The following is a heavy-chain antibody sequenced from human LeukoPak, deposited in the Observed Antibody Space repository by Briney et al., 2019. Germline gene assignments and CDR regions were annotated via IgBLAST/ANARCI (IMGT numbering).Heavy chain of an antibody. J-gene: IGHJ3*02. CDR3: ARTLASSGGSCYSCAFDI. Sequence: GASVKVSCKASGYTFTGYYMHWVRQAPGQGLEWMGWINPNSGGTNFAQKFQGRVTMTRDTSISTAYMELSRLRSDDTAVYYCARTLASSGGSCYSCAFDIWGRGTMVTVSS. V-gene: IGHV1-2*02. D-gene: IGHD2-15*01. CDR2: INPNSGGT. CDR1: GYTFTGYY.